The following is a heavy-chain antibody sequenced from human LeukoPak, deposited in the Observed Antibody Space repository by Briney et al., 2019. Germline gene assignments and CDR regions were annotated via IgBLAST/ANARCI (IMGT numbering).Heavy chain of an antibody. Sequence: GGSLRLSCAASGFTFGSYSMNWVRQAPGKGLEWVSYISSSSSTIYYADSVKGRFTISRDNAKNSLYLQMNSLRAEDTAVYYCARSMAAAANYYYYYMDVWGKGTTVTVSS. CDR1: GFTFGSYS. CDR2: ISSSSSTI. D-gene: IGHD6-13*01. V-gene: IGHV3-48*01. CDR3: ARSMAAAANYYYYYMDV. J-gene: IGHJ6*03.